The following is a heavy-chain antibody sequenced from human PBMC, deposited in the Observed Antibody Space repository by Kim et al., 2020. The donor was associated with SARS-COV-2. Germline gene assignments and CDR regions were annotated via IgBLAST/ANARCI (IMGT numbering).Heavy chain of an antibody. CDR3: ARQYSSSWPYYYYGMDV. CDR1: GFTFSSYE. D-gene: IGHD6-13*01. Sequence: GGSLRLSCAASGFTFSSYEMNWVRQAPGKGLEWVSYISSSGSTIYYADSVKGRFTISRDNAKNSLYLQMNSLRAEDTAVYYCARQYSSSWPYYYYGMDVWGQGTTVTVSS. V-gene: IGHV3-48*03. CDR2: ISSSGSTI. J-gene: IGHJ6*02.